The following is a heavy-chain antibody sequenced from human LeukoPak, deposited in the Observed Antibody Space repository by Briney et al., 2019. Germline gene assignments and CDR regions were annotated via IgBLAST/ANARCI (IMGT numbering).Heavy chain of an antibody. CDR1: GGSFSSGSYY. D-gene: IGHD6-19*01. CDR2: IYYSGST. Sequence: SETLSLTCTVSGGSFSSGSYYWSWIRQPPGKGLEWIGYIYYSGSTNYNPSLKSRVTISVDTSKNQFSLKLSSVTAADTAVYYCARTLVDYSSGWYVFDYWGQGTLVTVSS. J-gene: IGHJ4*02. V-gene: IGHV4-61*01. CDR3: ARTLVDYSSGWYVFDY.